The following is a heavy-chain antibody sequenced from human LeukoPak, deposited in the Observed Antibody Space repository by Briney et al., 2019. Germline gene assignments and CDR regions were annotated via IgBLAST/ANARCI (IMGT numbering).Heavy chain of an antibody. V-gene: IGHV4-39*07. Sequence: SETLSLTCTVSGGSISSSSYYWGWIRQPPGKGLEWIGSIYYSGSTYYNPSLKSRVTISVDTSKNQFSLKLSSVTAADTAVYYCARVVSGQKMTTRGKFDYWGQGTLVTVSS. D-gene: IGHD4-17*01. CDR2: IYYSGST. CDR1: GGSISSSSYY. J-gene: IGHJ4*02. CDR3: ARVVSGQKMTTRGKFDY.